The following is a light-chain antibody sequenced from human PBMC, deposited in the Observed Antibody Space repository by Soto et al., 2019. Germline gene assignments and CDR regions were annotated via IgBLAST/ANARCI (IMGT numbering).Light chain of an antibody. CDR1: QSVGSS. V-gene: IGKV3-15*01. J-gene: IGKJ2*01. CDR2: GAF. CDR3: QQYINWPVYT. Sequence: EIVMTQSPATLSVSPGEGATLSCRASQSVGSSLAWYQQKPGQAPRLLIYGAFTRVAGVPARFSGSGSGTEFTLTISSLQSDNFAVYYCQQYINWPVYTFGPGTKLEIK.